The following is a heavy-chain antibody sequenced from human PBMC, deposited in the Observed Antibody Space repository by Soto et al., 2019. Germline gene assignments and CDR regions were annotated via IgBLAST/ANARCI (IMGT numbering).Heavy chain of an antibody. Sequence: QVQLVQSGAEVKKPGSSVKVSCKASGGTFSSYAISWVRQAPGQGLEWMGGIIPIFGTANYAQKFQGRVTSTADESTSTAYMELSSLRSEDTAVYYCARDRGSSWYVTGGWFDPWGQGTLVTVSS. CDR2: IIPIFGTA. D-gene: IGHD6-13*01. CDR3: ARDRGSSWYVTGGWFDP. CDR1: GGTFSSYA. J-gene: IGHJ5*02. V-gene: IGHV1-69*01.